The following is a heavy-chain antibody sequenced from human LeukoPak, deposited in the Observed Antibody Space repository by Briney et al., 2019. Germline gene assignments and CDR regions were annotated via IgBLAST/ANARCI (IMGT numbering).Heavy chain of an antibody. Sequence: SETLSLTCTVSGDSVSSGSYYWSWIRQPPGKGLEWIAYIYYSGSTNYNPSLRSRVTISVDTSKNQFSLKLSSVTAADTAVCYCARSTIFGVATNWGQGTLVTVSS. D-gene: IGHD3-3*01. CDR2: IYYSGST. V-gene: IGHV4-61*01. CDR3: ARSTIFGVATN. CDR1: GDSVSSGSYY. J-gene: IGHJ4*02.